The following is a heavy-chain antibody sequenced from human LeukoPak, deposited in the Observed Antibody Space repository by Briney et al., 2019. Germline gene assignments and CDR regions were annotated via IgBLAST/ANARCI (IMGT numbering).Heavy chain of an antibody. Sequence: SKTLSLTCAVYGGSFSGYYWSWIRQPPGKGLEWIGEINHSGSTNYNPSLKSRVTISVDTSKNQFSLKLSSVTAADTAVYYCARGSNGAYYYGSGSLPRTMDVWGQGTTVTVSS. CDR2: INHSGST. V-gene: IGHV4-34*01. D-gene: IGHD3-10*01. J-gene: IGHJ6*02. CDR3: ARGSNGAYYYGSGSLPRTMDV. CDR1: GGSFSGYY.